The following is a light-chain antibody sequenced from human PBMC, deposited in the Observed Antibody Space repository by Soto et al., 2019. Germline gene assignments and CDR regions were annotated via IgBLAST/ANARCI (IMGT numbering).Light chain of an antibody. V-gene: IGLV2-14*01. J-gene: IGLJ1*01. Sequence: ALTQPASVSGSPGQSITISCTGTSSDVGGYNYVSWYQQHPGKAPKLMIYEVSNRPSGVSNRFSGSKSGNTASLTISGLQAEDEADYYCSSYTSSSTLYVFGTGTQLTVL. CDR3: SSYTSSSTLYV. CDR1: SSDVGGYNY. CDR2: EVS.